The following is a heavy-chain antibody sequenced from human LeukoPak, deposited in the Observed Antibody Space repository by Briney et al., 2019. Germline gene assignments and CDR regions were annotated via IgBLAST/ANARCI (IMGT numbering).Heavy chain of an antibody. Sequence: GGSLRLSCAASGFTFSSYGMHWVRQAPGKGLEWVAVISYDGSNKYYADSVKGRFTISRDNSKNTLYLQMNSLRAEDTAVYYCAKDRQKIAAAGTIGYWGQGTLVTVSS. CDR2: ISYDGSNK. D-gene: IGHD6-13*01. CDR3: AKDRQKIAAAGTIGY. V-gene: IGHV3-30*18. CDR1: GFTFSSYG. J-gene: IGHJ4*02.